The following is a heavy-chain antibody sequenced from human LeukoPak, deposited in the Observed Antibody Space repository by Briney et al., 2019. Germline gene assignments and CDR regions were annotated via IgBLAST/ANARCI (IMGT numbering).Heavy chain of an antibody. D-gene: IGHD2-8*01. CDR1: GGSISSYY. CDR2: IYYSGST. J-gene: IGHJ4*02. CDR3: ARRRTPPYCTNGVWLPTRCLYYFDY. V-gene: IGHV4-59*12. Sequence: KPSETLSLTCTVSGGSISSYYWSWIRQPPGKGLEWVGYIYYSGSTNYNPSLKSRVTISVDTSKNQFSLKLSSVTAADTAVYYCARRRTPPYCTNGVWLPTRCLYYFDYWGQGTLVTVSS.